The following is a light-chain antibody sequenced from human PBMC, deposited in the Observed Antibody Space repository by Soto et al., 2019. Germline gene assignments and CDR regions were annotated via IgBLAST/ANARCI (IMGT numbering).Light chain of an antibody. CDR2: DAS. J-gene: IGKJ4*02. Sequence: EIGLTQSPGTLSLSPGERATLSCRASQSVGNNYLVWYQQKPGQPPRFLMYDASTRGTGIPDRFSGSGSGTDFTLTISRLDPDDFAVYYCQQYVSSPLTFGGGTKVEIK. CDR1: QSVGNNY. CDR3: QQYVSSPLT. V-gene: IGKV3-20*01.